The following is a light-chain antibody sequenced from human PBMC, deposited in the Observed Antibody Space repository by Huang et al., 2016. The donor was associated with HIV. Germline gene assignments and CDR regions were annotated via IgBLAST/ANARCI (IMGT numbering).Light chain of an antibody. J-gene: IGKJ1*01. CDR2: RSS. V-gene: IGKV1-39*01. Sequence: DIQMTQSPSSLSASVGDRVTITCRASQSISTYLNWYQQKPGKAPKVLIYRSSILQSGVPSRFSGSGSWTDFTLTISGLQPGDFATYYCQQSYSDPPWTFGQGTRVEIK. CDR1: QSISTY. CDR3: QQSYSDPPWT.